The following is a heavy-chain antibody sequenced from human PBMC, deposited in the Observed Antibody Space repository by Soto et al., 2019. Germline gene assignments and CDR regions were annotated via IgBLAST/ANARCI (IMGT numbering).Heavy chain of an antibody. D-gene: IGHD2-15*01. CDR3: ARVDKSGPFDY. CDR1: GYTFTRYG. J-gene: IGHJ4*02. CDR2: ISAYTGNT. Sequence: ASVKVSCKASGYTFTRYGISWVRQAPGQGLEWMGWISAYTGNTNYAQKLQGRVTMTPDPSTSTAYMELRSLRSDDTAVYYCARVDKSGPFDYWGQGTLVTVSS. V-gene: IGHV1-18*04.